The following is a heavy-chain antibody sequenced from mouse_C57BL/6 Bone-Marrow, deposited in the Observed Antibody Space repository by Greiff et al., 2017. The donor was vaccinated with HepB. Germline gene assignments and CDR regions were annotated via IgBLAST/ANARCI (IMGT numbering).Heavy chain of an antibody. CDR1: GFTFSSYT. CDR2: ISGGGGNT. V-gene: IGHV5-9*01. D-gene: IGHD3-2*02. Sequence: EVQLVESGGGLVKPGGSLKLSCAASGFTFSSYTMSWVRQTPEKRLEWVATISGGGGNTYYPDSVKGRFTIPRDKPKNTLYLQMSSLKSEDTALYYCAIHRQLRPYYAMDYWGQGTSVTVSS. J-gene: IGHJ4*01. CDR3: AIHRQLRPYYAMDY.